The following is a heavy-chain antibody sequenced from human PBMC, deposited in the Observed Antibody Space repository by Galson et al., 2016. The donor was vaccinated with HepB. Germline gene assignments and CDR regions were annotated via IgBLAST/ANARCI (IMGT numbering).Heavy chain of an antibody. J-gene: IGHJ5*02. Sequence: SVKVSCKASGYSFLNYGISWVRQAPGQGLEWVGRIRTHNGNTNYAQKVQGRVTLTADTSTTTVYMELRSLRPDDTAIYYCARDWGFLGGVTQNWFDPWGQGTLVIVSS. CDR3: ARDWGFLGGVTQNWFDP. CDR1: GYSFLNYG. CDR2: IRTHNGNT. D-gene: IGHD3-16*01. V-gene: IGHV1-18*04.